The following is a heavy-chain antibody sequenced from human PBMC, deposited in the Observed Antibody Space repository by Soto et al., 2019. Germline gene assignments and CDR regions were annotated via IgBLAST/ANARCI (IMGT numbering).Heavy chain of an antibody. J-gene: IGHJ6*02. CDR3: ARGARDYYGMDV. Sequence: GSLRLSCAASGFTFSSYGVNWVRQAPGKGLAWVSYISSGGSTIYYAGSVKGRFTISRDNAKNSLYLQMNSLRAEDTAVYYCARGARDYYGMDVWGQGXTVTVSS. V-gene: IGHV3-48*03. CDR1: GFTFSSYG. CDR2: ISSGGSTI.